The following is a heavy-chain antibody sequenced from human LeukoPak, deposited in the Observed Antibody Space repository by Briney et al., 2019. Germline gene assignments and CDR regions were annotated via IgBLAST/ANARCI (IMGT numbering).Heavy chain of an antibody. Sequence: GGSLRLSCAASGFTFSDYWMHWVRQAPGKGLVGVSRINSDGRITSYADSVKGRFTISRDNAKNSLYLQMNSLRAEDTAVYYCARDSSSWSYWGQGTLVTVSS. CDR1: GFTFSDYW. D-gene: IGHD6-13*01. J-gene: IGHJ4*02. V-gene: IGHV3-74*01. CDR2: INSDGRIT. CDR3: ARDSSSWSY.